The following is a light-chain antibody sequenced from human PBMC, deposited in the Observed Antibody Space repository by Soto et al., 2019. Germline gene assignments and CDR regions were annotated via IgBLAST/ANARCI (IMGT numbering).Light chain of an antibody. Sequence: EIVLTQSPGTLSLSPGERATLSCRASQSVSSNYLAWYQQKPGQAPRLLIYGASTRTTGIPDRFSGSGSGTAFTLTISRLEPEDFAVYYCQQYGSSPTFGGGTKVEIK. V-gene: IGKV3-20*01. CDR3: QQYGSSPT. CDR1: QSVSSNY. CDR2: GAS. J-gene: IGKJ4*01.